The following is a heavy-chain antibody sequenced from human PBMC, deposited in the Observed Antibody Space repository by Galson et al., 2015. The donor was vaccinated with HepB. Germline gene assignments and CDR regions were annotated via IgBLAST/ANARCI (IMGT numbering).Heavy chain of an antibody. CDR2: ITSSTTTI. V-gene: IGHV3-48*02. J-gene: IGHJ4*02. D-gene: IGHD5-12*01. CDR3: ARNLRGYANFDY. Sequence: SLRLSCAASGFTFSDYSMNWVRQAPGKGLEWVSYITSSTTTIYYADSVKGRFTISGDNAKNSLFLQMNSLRDEDTAVYYCARNLRGYANFDYWGQGTLVTVSS. CDR1: GFTFSDYS.